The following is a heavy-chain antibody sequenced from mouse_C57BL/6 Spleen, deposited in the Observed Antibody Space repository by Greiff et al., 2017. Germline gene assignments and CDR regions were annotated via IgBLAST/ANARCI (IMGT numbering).Heavy chain of an antibody. D-gene: IGHD1-1*01. J-gene: IGHJ2*01. Sequence: VQLKESGPELVKPGASVKISCKASGYSFTDYNMNWVKQSNGKSLEWIGVINPNYGTTSYNQKIKGKATLTVDQSSRTAYMQLNSLTSEDSAVYYCARCYYGSSYDLYYWGQGTTLTVSS. CDR1: GYSFTDYN. CDR3: ARCYYGSSYDLYY. CDR2: INPNYGTT. V-gene: IGHV1-39*01.